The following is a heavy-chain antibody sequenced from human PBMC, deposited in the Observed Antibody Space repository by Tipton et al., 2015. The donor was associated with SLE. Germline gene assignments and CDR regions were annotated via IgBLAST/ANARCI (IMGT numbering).Heavy chain of an antibody. D-gene: IGHD6-13*01. Sequence: TLSLTCAVSGGSISSGGYYWSWIRQPPGKGLEWIGEINHSGSTNYDPSLKSRVTISVDTSKNQFSLKLSSVTAADTAVYYCARGAAAHDYWGQGTLVTVSS. V-gene: IGHV4-34*01. J-gene: IGHJ4*02. CDR2: INHSGST. CDR3: ARGAAAHDY. CDR1: GGSISSGGYY.